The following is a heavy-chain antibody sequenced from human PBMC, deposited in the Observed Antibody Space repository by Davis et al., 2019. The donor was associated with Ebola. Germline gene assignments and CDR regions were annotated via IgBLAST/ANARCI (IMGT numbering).Heavy chain of an antibody. CDR2: ISSKSTRT. CDR1: GFTFSDHY. J-gene: IGHJ6*04. D-gene: IGHD1-26*01. Sequence: GESLKISCAASGFTFSDHYMSWIRQAPGKGLEWVSKISSKSTRTEYADSVRGRFTISRDNSKNLLLLEMSSLRAEDTAVYYCARDRGSPYYYYGMDVWGKGTTVTVSS. V-gene: IGHV3-11*05. CDR3: ARDRGSPYYYYGMDV.